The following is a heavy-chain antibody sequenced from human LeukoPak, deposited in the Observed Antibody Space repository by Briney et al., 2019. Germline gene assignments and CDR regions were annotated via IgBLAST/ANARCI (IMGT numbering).Heavy chain of an antibody. D-gene: IGHD3-3*01. CDR2: ISGSGGST. V-gene: IGHV3-23*01. CDR3: AKDLRLRFLEWLSFDY. Sequence: PGGSLRLSCAASGFTFSSYAMSWVRQAPGKGLEWVSAISGSGGSTYYADSVKGRFTISRDNSKYTLYLQMNSLRAEDTAVYYCAKDLRLRFLEWLSFDYWGQGTLVTVSS. CDR1: GFTFSSYA. J-gene: IGHJ4*02.